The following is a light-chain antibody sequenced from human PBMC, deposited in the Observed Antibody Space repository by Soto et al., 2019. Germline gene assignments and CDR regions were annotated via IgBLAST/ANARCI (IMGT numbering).Light chain of an antibody. CDR2: WAS. J-gene: IGKJ5*01. CDR3: QQYFTTPIT. CDR1: QSVLDSSNNKNY. V-gene: IGKV4-1*01. Sequence: DIVITHSPEALAVSWCDRATLNCKSSQSVLDSSNNKNYIAWYQQKPGQPPKLLIYWASTRESGVPDRFSGSGSGTDFTLTISTLQAEDVAIYHCQQYFTTPITFGQGTRLEI.